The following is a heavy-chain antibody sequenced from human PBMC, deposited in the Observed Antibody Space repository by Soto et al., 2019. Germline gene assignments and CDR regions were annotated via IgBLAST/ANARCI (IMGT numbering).Heavy chain of an antibody. J-gene: IGHJ5*02. CDR2: IYYSGST. Sequence: SETLSLTCTVSGGSISSYYWSWIRQPPGKGLEWIGYIYYSGSTNYNPSLKSRVTISVDTSKNQFSLKLSSVTAADTAVYYCARAAWLPFDPWGQGTLVTVSS. D-gene: IGHD5-12*01. CDR3: ARAAWLPFDP. V-gene: IGHV4-59*01. CDR1: GGSISSYY.